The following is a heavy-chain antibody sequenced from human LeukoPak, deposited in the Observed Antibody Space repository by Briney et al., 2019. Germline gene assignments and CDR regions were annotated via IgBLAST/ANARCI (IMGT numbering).Heavy chain of an antibody. CDR2: FDPEDGET. D-gene: IGHD5-12*01. J-gene: IGHJ4*02. CDR3: ATVSGYDRDFDY. Sequence: GASVKVSCKVSGYTLTELSMHWVRQAPGKGLEWMGGFDPEDGETIYAQKFQGRVTMTEDTSTDTAYMELSSLRSEDTAVYYCATVSGYDRDFDYWGQGTLVAVSS. CDR1: GYTLTELS. V-gene: IGHV1-24*01.